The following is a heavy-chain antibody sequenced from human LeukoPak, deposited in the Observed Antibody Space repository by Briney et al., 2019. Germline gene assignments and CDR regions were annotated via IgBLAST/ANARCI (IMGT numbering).Heavy chain of an antibody. CDR1: GFTFSSYD. V-gene: IGHV3-13*01. Sequence: GGSLRLSCAASGFTFSSYDMHWVRQATGKGLEWVSAIGTAGDTYYPGSVKGRFTISRENAKNSLYLQMNSLRAGDTAVYYCSRDGYNSEFDYWGQGTLVTVSS. CDR3: SRDGYNSEFDY. D-gene: IGHD5-24*01. J-gene: IGHJ4*02. CDR2: IGTAGDT.